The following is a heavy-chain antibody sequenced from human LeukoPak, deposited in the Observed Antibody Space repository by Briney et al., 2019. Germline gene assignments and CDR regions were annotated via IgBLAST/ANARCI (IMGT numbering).Heavy chain of an antibody. CDR2: MYHTGST. D-gene: IGHD3-3*01. CDR3: ARFRIRITIFGVVIAPAFDY. V-gene: IGHV4-38-2*02. CDR1: GYSMSSGYY. J-gene: IGHJ4*02. Sequence: PSETLSLTCTVSGYSMSSGYYWGWIRQPPERGLEWIGSMYHTGSTYYNPSLKSRVTISVDTSKNQFSLKLSSVTAADTAVYYCARFRIRITIFGVVIAPAFDYWGQGTLVTVSS.